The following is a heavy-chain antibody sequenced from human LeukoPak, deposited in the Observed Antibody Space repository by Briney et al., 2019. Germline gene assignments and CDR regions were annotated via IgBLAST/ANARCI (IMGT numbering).Heavy chain of an antibody. J-gene: IGHJ4*02. Sequence: ASVKVSCKASGYIFTIYFMHWLRQAPGQGPEWMGIINPRGGSTDYAQKFQDRITMTSDTSTSTVYMELKSLKSEDTAVYFCARVGATGATADNWGQGTLVTVSS. V-gene: IGHV1-46*01. CDR1: GYIFTIYF. CDR3: ARVGATGATADN. D-gene: IGHD2-21*02. CDR2: INPRGGST.